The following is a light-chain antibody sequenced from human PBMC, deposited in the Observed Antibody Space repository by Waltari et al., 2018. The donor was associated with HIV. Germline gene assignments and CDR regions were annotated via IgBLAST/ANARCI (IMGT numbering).Light chain of an antibody. CDR1: SGHHNYV. J-gene: IGLJ3*02. CDR3: QTWRTGLQV. Sequence: QVVLTQPPSASASLGASVRLTCTLSSGHHNYVIAWHQQQPEKGPRFLMKLNSDGRHSKGDGVPDRFSGSSSGAERYLIISSLQSEDAADYFCQTWRTGLQVFGGGTRLTVL. V-gene: IGLV4-69*02. CDR2: LNSDGRH.